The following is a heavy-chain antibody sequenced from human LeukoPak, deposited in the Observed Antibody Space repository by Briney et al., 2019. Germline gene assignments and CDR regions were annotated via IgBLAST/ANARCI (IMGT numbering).Heavy chain of an antibody. CDR2: IYYSGGT. J-gene: IGHJ4*02. D-gene: IGHD3-3*01. Sequence: PSETLSLTCTVSGGSISSSSYYWGWIRQPPGKGLEWIGSIYYSGGTYYNPSLKSRVTISVDTSKNQFSLKLSSVTAADTAVYYCARAPSYYDFWSGYYKGDSYYFDYWGQGTLVTVSS. CDR1: GGSISSSSYY. V-gene: IGHV4-39*07. CDR3: ARAPSYYDFWSGYYKGDSYYFDY.